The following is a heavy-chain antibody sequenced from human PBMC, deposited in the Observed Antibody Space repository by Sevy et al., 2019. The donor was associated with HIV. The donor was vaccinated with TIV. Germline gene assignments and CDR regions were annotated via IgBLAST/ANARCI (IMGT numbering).Heavy chain of an antibody. J-gene: IGHJ5*02. Sequence: SETLSLTCAVSGDSISSSNWWSWVRQPRGKGLEWIVEIYHSGSTNYNPSLKSRVTISVDKSKNQFSLKLSSVTAADTAVYYCASYGSGSYYNSNWFDPWGQGTLVTVSS. CDR2: IYHSGST. CDR1: GDSISSSNW. CDR3: ASYGSGSYYNSNWFDP. V-gene: IGHV4-4*02. D-gene: IGHD3-10*01.